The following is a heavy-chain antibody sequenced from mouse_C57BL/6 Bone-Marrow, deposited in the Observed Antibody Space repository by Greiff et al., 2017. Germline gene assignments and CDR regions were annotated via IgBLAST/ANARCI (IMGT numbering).Heavy chain of an antibody. J-gene: IGHJ2*01. D-gene: IGHD1-1*02. CDR1: GYSFTDYN. V-gene: IGHV1-39*01. CDR3: ARWSCIYYAFDY. CDR2: INPHYGTT. Sequence: VQLQQSGPELVKPGASVKMSCKASGYSFTDYNINWVKQSNGKSLEWIGVINPHYGTTSYNQKFKGKATLTVDKSSSTAYMQLSSLTSEDSAVYYCARWSCIYYAFDYWGQGTTLTVSS.